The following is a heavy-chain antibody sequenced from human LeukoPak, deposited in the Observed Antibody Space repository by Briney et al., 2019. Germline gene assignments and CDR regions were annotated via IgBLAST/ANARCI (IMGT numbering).Heavy chain of an antibody. J-gene: IGHJ3*01. Sequence: GGSLRLSCADSGFSTSSFPFNWVRRAPGKGLEWIAHIRRESEFISYADSVKGRFTISRDNGKKTLYLQMSSLRDEDTAVYFCVRDHDWAFDLWGQGTMVTVSS. V-gene: IGHV3-48*02. D-gene: IGHD3-9*01. CDR3: VRDHDWAFDL. CDR1: GFSTSSFP. CDR2: IRRESEFI.